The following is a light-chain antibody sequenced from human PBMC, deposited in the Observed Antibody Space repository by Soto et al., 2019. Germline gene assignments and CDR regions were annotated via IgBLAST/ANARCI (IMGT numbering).Light chain of an antibody. Sequence: QSALTQPASVSGSLGQSITLSCTGSGGDIGAYHYVSWYQQHPGKAPKLIIYGVTHRPSGVSSRFSASKSAYTASLTISALQAEDEADYYCSSFTTTYFYVFGPGTKLTVL. CDR2: GVT. CDR3: SSFTTTYFYV. J-gene: IGLJ1*01. CDR1: GGDIGAYHY. V-gene: IGLV2-14*01.